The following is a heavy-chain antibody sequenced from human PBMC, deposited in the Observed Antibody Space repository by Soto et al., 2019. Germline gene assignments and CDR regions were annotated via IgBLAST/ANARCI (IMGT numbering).Heavy chain of an antibody. CDR3: AREASSWSNYYYYYGMDV. Sequence: HVQLVESGGGVVQPGRSLRLSCAASGFILSSYAMHWVRQAPGKGLGWVAVISYDGSNKQYADSVKGRFTISRDNSKNTLYLQMNSLRAEDTAVYYCAREASSWSNYYYYYGMDVWGQGTTVTVSS. CDR2: ISYDGSNK. D-gene: IGHD6-13*01. V-gene: IGHV3-30-3*01. CDR1: GFILSSYA. J-gene: IGHJ6*02.